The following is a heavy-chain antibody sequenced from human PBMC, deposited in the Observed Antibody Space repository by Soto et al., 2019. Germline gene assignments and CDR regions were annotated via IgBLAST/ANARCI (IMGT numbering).Heavy chain of an antibody. D-gene: IGHD3-22*01. CDR1: GFTFSSYA. CDR2: INYSGGTT. V-gene: IGHV3-23*01. J-gene: IGHJ6*02. Sequence: EVQMSESGGGLVQPGGSLRLSCEASGFTFSSYAMSWVRQAPGKGLEWVSAINYSGGTTYYADAVKGRFSISRDNSKNTLYLQMNSLRAEDTAVYYCAKGWLYGAGMGVWGQGTTVTVSS. CDR3: AKGWLYGAGMGV.